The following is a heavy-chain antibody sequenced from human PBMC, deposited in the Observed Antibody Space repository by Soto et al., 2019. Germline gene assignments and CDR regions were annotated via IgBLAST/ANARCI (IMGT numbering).Heavy chain of an antibody. CDR2: ISYDGSNK. D-gene: IGHD2-15*01. V-gene: IGHV3-30-3*01. CDR3: ARTVHCGGSCYRHFDY. J-gene: IGHJ4*02. Sequence: GGSLRLSCAASGFTFSSYAMHWVRQAPGKGLEWVAVISYDGSNKYYADSVKGRFTISRDNSKNTLYLQMNSLRAEDTAVYYCARTVHCGGSCYRHFDYWGQGTLVTVSS. CDR1: GFTFSSYA.